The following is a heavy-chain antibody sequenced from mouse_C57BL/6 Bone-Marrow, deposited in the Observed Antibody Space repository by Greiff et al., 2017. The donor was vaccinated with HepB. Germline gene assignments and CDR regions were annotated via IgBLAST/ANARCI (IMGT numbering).Heavy chain of an antibody. CDR2: IYPGDGDT. V-gene: IGHV1-80*01. CDR3: ARWGEGDYFDY. Sequence: VKLQESGAELVKPGASVKISCKASGYAFSSYWMNWVKQRPGKGLEWIGQIYPGDGDTNYNGKFKGKATLTADKSSSTAYMQLSSLTSEDSAVYFCARWGEGDYFDYWGQGTTLTVSS. J-gene: IGHJ2*01. CDR1: GYAFSSYW.